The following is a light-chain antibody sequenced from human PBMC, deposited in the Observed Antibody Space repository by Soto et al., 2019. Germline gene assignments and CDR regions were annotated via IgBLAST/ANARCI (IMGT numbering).Light chain of an antibody. Sequence: EIVLTQSPGTLSLSPGERATLSCRASQSVSSTNLAWYQQRPGHAPRVVIYGASTRATGIPERFSGSGSGTDFTLTISRLEPEDFAVYYCQQYGRSPFTFGPGTKVDIK. V-gene: IGKV3-20*01. J-gene: IGKJ3*01. CDR1: QSVSSTN. CDR3: QQYGRSPFT. CDR2: GAS.